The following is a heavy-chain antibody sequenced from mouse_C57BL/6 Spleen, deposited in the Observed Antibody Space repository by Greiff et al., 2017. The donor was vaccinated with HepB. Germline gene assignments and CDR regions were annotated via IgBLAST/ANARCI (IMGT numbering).Heavy chain of an antibody. CDR3: ARGPSYYGYDVGYFDV. CDR1: GYTFTSYW. J-gene: IGHJ1*03. D-gene: IGHD2-9*01. Sequence: QVHVKQPGAELVMPGASVKLSCKASGYTFTSYWMHWVKQRPGQGLEWIGEIDPSDSYTNYNQKFKGKSTLTVDKSSSTAYMQLSSLTSEDSAVYYCARGPSYYGYDVGYFDVWGTGTTVTVSS. CDR2: IDPSDSYT. V-gene: IGHV1-69*01.